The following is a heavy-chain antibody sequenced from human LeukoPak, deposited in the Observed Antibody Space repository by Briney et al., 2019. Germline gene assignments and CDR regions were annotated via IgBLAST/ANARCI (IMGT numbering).Heavy chain of an antibody. D-gene: IGHD3-3*01. CDR3: ASKGDGSCDSSLCQGAFDF. V-gene: IGHV1-2*02. J-gene: IGHJ3*01. Sequence: VASVKVSCKPSGYTFIAYYIHLVRQAPGQGLEWMGWINPNSGDTNYAQKFQDRVTMTWDTSVSTAYMELSSLTSDDTAVYYCASKGDGSCDSSLCQGAFDFWGQGSVVTVSS. CDR2: INPNSGDT. CDR1: GYTFIAYY.